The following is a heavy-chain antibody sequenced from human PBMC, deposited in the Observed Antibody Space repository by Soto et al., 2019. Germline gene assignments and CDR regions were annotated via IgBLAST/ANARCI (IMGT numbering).Heavy chain of an antibody. Sequence: ASVKVSWKASGYTLTGYYMHWVRQAPGQGLEWMGWINPNSGGTNYAQKFQGWVTMTRDTSISTAYMELSRLRSDDTAVFYCVRDGMGAPPYYYGMDVWGQGTTVTVSS. D-gene: IGHD1-26*01. CDR3: VRDGMGAPPYYYGMDV. V-gene: IGHV1-2*04. CDR1: GYTLTGYY. CDR2: INPNSGGT. J-gene: IGHJ6*02.